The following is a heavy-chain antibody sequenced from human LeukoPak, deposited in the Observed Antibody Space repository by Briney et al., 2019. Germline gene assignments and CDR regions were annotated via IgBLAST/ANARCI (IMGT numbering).Heavy chain of an antibody. D-gene: IGHD2-8*02. V-gene: IGHV1-18*01. CDR1: GYTFTSYG. CDR3: ARESGRITGGDYYYMDV. J-gene: IGHJ6*03. CDR2: ISAYNGNT. Sequence: GASVKVSCKASGYTFTSYGISWVRQAPGQGLEWMGWISAYNGNTNYAQKLQGRVTITTDTSTSTAYKESRSLRSDDTAVYYGARESGRITGGDYYYMDVWGKGTTVTVSS.